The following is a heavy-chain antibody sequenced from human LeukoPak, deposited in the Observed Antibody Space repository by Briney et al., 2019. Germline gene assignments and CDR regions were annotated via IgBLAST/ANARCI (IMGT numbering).Heavy chain of an antibody. CDR1: GGSSSTNNYF. CDR2: ISYRGST. J-gene: IGHJ4*02. D-gene: IGHD3-9*01. CDR3: ARDSGNFDWLLTSPFDY. Sequence: SETLSLTCTASGGSSSTNNYFWGWIRQPPGKGLEWIGTISYRGSTYYNPSLKSRVTMAVDTSKNQFSLKVNSVTAADTAVYYCARDSGNFDWLLTSPFDYWGQGTLVTVSS. V-gene: IGHV4-39*07.